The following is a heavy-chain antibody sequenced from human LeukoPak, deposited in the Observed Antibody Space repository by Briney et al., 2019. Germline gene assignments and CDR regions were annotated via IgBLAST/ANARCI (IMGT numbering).Heavy chain of an antibody. V-gene: IGHV3-21*01. CDR1: GFTFSSYS. CDR3: ARGQVTMVRGVIQTRFDY. J-gene: IGHJ4*02. Sequence: PGGSLRLSCAASGFTFSSYSMNWVRQAPGKGLEWVSSISSSSSYIYYADSVKGRFTISRDNAKNSLYLQMNSLRAEDTAVYYCARGQVTMVRGVIQTRFDYWGQGTLVTVSS. D-gene: IGHD3-10*01. CDR2: ISSSSSYI.